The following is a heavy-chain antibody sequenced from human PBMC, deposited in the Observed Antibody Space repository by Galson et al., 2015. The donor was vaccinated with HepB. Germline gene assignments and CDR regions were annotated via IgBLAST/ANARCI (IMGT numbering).Heavy chain of an antibody. Sequence: SLRLSCAASGFTFSDYYMSWIRQAPGKGLEWVSYISSSGSTIYYADSVKGRFTISRDNAKNSLYLQMNSLRAEDTAVYYCARDLTTWRPLSSDHLDYWGQGTLVTVSS. CDR2: ISSSGSTI. V-gene: IGHV3-11*01. CDR3: ARDLTTWRPLSSDHLDY. CDR1: GFTFSDYY. J-gene: IGHJ4*02. D-gene: IGHD3-16*02.